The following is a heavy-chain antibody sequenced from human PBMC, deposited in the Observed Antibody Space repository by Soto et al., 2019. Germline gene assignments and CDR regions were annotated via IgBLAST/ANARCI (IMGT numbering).Heavy chain of an antibody. Sequence: ASVKVSCKASGYTFTGYYMHWVRQAPGQGLEWMGWINPNSGGTNYAQKFQGRVTMTRDTSISIAYMELSRLRSDDTAVYYCARGGGVALPYYYYGMDVWGQGTTVTVSS. CDR3: ARGGGVALPYYYYGMDV. CDR2: INPNSGGT. V-gene: IGHV1-2*02. J-gene: IGHJ6*02. CDR1: GYTFTGYY. D-gene: IGHD3-16*01.